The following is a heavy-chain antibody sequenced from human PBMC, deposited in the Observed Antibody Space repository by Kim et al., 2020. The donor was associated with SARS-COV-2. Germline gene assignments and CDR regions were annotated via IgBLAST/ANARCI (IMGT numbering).Heavy chain of an antibody. CDR1: GFTFSSYA. V-gene: IGHV3-23*01. J-gene: IGHJ4*02. CDR3: AKDQDSITMIVVVKGGFDY. Sequence: GGSLRLSCAASGFTFSSYAMSWVRQAPGKGLEWVSAISGSGGSTYYADSVKGRFTISRDNSKNTLYLQMNSLRAEDTAVYYCAKDQDSITMIVVVKGGFDYWGQGTLVTVSS. D-gene: IGHD3-22*01. CDR2: ISGSGGST.